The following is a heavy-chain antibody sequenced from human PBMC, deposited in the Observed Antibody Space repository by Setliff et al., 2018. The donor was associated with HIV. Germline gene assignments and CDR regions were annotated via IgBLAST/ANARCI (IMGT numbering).Heavy chain of an antibody. J-gene: IGHJ4*02. CDR3: ARDVAVAGTEF. CDR2: INQDGSEK. Sequence: GGSLRLSCAASGFTFSNYWMSWVRQAPGKGLEWVAHINQDGSEKNNVDSVKGRFTISRDNARNSLYLQMNSLKADDTAVYYCARDVAVAGTEFWGQGTLVTVSS. D-gene: IGHD6-19*01. CDR1: GFTFSNYW. V-gene: IGHV3-7*01.